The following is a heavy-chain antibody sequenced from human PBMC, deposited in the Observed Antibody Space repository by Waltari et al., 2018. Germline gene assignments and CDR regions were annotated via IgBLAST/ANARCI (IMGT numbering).Heavy chain of an antibody. Sequence: QVQLVESGGGVVQPGKSLRLSFVASGFILSNYGMHWVRQTPGRGLEWVALTWSDGSVEYYADSVRGRFTVSRDNSKNILYLDMDSLRVDDTATYYCAKDAFGNTYLDYWGQGTLVTVSS. CDR3: AKDAFGNTYLDY. D-gene: IGHD3-10*01. J-gene: IGHJ4*02. V-gene: IGHV3-33*03. CDR1: GFILSNYG. CDR2: TWSDGSVE.